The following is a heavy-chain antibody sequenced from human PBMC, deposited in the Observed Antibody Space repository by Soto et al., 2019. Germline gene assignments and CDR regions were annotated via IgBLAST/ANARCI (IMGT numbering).Heavy chain of an antibody. CDR3: AAEYDDILTGYRVDL. Sequence: GASVKVSCKASGLTFNSSAVQWVRQARGQRLEWIGWIVVGSGKTNYAQKFQERVTITRDMSTSIAYMELSSLRSEGTAVYYCAAEYDDILTGYRVDLWGQGTRVTVSS. V-gene: IGHV1-58*01. CDR1: GLTFNSSA. J-gene: IGHJ5*02. CDR2: IVVGSGKT. D-gene: IGHD3-9*01.